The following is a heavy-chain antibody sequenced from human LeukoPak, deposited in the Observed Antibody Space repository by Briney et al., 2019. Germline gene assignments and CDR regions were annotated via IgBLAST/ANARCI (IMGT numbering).Heavy chain of an antibody. J-gene: IGHJ4*02. CDR2: IIPSFGTA. V-gene: IGHV1-69*05. CDR1: VGTFSSYA. CDR3: ASNAGFGELYSPPYYYFDY. Sequence: SVKVTCKASVGTFSSYAISWVRQAPAQGLEWMGGIIPSFGTANYAQKFQGRVTITTDESTSTAYMELSSLRSEDTAVYYCASNAGFGELYSPPYYYFDYWAQGTLVTVSS. D-gene: IGHD3-10*01.